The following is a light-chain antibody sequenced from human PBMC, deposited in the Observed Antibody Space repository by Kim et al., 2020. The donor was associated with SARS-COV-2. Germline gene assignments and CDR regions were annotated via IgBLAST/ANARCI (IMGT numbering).Light chain of an antibody. Sequence: CTLSSGYTNYKVDWYQQRPGKGPHFIMRVDPRGIVGSKGDGIPDRFSVFASGLNRYLTIKNIQEEDESDFHCGADHGSGSNFVYVFGTGTKVTVL. CDR3: GADHGSGSNFVYV. CDR1: SGYTNYK. CDR2: VDPRGIVG. V-gene: IGLV9-49*01. J-gene: IGLJ1*01.